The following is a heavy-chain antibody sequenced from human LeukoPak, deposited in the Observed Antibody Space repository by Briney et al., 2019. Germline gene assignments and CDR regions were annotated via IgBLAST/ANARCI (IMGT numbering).Heavy chain of an antibody. CDR3: AREAMIRGIDY. J-gene: IGHJ4*02. Sequence: SETLSLTCAVSGASISSGGYSWSWIRQPPGKALEWIGSIYHGGSTYYSPSLKSRVTISVDGSKNQFSLKLSSVTAADTAVYYCAREAMIRGIDYWGQGTLVTVSS. CDR1: GASISSGGYS. D-gene: IGHD3-10*01. V-gene: IGHV4-30-2*01. CDR2: IYHGGST.